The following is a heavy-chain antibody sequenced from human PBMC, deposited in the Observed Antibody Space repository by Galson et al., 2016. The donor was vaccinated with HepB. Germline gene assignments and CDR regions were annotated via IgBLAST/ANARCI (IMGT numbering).Heavy chain of an antibody. Sequence: SETLSLTCAVSGDSISRYYWSWIRQSPGKRLEWIGFVSDSGATNYKSSLKSRVTISLDTSKKQVSLNLTSVTAADTAIYYCARDDDDFLTGPPRYWGQGTLVTVSS. CDR1: GDSISRYY. CDR3: ARDDDDFLTGPPRY. V-gene: IGHV4-59*01. CDR2: VSDSGAT. J-gene: IGHJ4*02. D-gene: IGHD3-9*01.